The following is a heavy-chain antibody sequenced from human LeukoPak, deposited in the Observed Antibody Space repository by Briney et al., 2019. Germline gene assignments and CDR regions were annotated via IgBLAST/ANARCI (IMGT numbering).Heavy chain of an antibody. CDR2: ITGRSSHV. CDR3: AKSLYDYVWGSYRLVDI. J-gene: IGHJ3*02. D-gene: IGHD3-16*02. Sequence: NPGGSLRLSCAASGFTFSYYTMNWVRQAPGRELEWASSITGRSSHVCYADSLKGRFTISRDNAKNSLYLQINNLRAEDTAVYYCAKSLYDYVWGSYRLVDIWGQGTMVTVSS. V-gene: IGHV3-21*04. CDR1: GFTFSYYT.